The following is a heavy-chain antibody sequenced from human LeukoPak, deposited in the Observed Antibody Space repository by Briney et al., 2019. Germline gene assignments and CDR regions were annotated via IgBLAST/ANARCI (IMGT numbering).Heavy chain of an antibody. CDR2: YDPEEGKT. Sequence: ASVKVSCKVSGYTLTELAMHWVRKVPGTGLEWMGGYDPEEGKTVNAQKFQVRITMTDDTATDTTYMELRSLGSGDTAVYYCAADPQWGGTYHIWGQGTVVIVSS. V-gene: IGHV1-24*01. CDR1: GYTLTELA. CDR3: AADPQWGGTYHI. J-gene: IGHJ3*02. D-gene: IGHD6-19*01.